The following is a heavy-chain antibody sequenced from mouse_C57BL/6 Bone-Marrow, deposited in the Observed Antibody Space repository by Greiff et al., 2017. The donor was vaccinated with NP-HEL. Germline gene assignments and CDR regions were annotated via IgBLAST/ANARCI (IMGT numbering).Heavy chain of an antibody. V-gene: IGHV3-6*01. CDR1: GYSITSGYY. J-gene: IGHJ2*01. CDR3: ARGYRGFDY. Sequence: EVQLQQSGPGLVKPSQSLSLTCSVTGYSITSGYYWNWIRQFPGNKLEWMGYISYDGSNNYNPSLKNRISITRDTSKNQFFLKLNSVTTEDTATYYCARGYRGFDYGGQGTTLTVSS. D-gene: IGHD2-14*01. CDR2: ISYDGSN.